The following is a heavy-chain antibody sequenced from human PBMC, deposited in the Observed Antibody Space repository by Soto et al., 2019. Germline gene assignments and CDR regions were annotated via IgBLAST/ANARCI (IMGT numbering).Heavy chain of an antibody. J-gene: IGHJ3*01. D-gene: IGHD3-22*01. V-gene: IGHV4-59*11. CDR3: ARGGYDFSGVNFDHGFDF. CDR2: IFYTGIT. CDR1: SGSLSSHF. Sequence: SETLSLTCRVSSGSLSSHFWAWIRQSPGKGLEWLGYIFYTGITNYNPSLQSRVTISVDTSKDQFSLRLNSVTAADTAVYYCARGGYDFSGVNFDHGFDFCGHGIPVTVS.